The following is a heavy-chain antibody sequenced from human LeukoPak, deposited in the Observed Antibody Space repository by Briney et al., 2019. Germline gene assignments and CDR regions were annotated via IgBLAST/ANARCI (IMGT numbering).Heavy chain of an antibody. D-gene: IGHD3-10*01. J-gene: IGHJ6*03. CDR1: GGSFSGYY. CDR3: ARGTRFRVYYSYYMDV. Sequence: PSETLSLTCAVYGGSFSGYYWSWIRQPPGKGLEWIGEIYSGGNTNYNPSLKSRVTISVDKSKNQFSLKLKSVTAADTAVYYCARGTRFRVYYSYYMDVWGKGTTVTVSS. V-gene: IGHV4-34*01. CDR2: IYSGGNT.